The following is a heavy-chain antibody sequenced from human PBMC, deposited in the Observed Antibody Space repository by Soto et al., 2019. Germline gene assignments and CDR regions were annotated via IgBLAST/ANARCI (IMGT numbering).Heavy chain of an antibody. CDR1: GGSISSYY. CDR3: AGADGYNDDFDY. J-gene: IGHJ4*02. D-gene: IGHD5-12*01. V-gene: IGHV4-59*08. CDR2: IYYSGST. Sequence: PSETLSLTCTVSGGSISSYYWSWIRQPPGKGLEWIGYIYYSGSTNYNPSLKSRVTISVDTSKNQFSLKLSSVTAADTAVYYCAGADGYNDDFDYWGQGTLVTVS.